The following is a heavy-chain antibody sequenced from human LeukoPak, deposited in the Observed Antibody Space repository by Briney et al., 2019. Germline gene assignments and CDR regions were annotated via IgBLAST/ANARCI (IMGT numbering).Heavy chain of an antibody. V-gene: IGHV4-61*08. D-gene: IGHD3-22*01. J-gene: IGHJ4*02. Sequence: SETLSLTCAVSGDSISSGDYSWSWIRQPPGKGLEWIGYIYYSGATNYNPSLKSRVTISIDTSKNQFSLNLSSVTTADTAVYYCVREDSSLAIDYWGQGTLVTISS. CDR1: GDSISSGDYS. CDR2: IYYSGAT. CDR3: VREDSSLAIDY.